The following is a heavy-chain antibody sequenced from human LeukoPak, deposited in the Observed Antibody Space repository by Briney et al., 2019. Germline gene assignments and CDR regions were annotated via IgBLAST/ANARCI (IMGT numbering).Heavy chain of an antibody. J-gene: IGHJ4*02. CDR2: INHSERT. CDR3: ARGRRYCTGVCYSGGLDF. D-gene: IGHD2-8*02. CDR1: GGSFSGYF. Sequence: SETLSLTCGVYGGSFSGYFWSWIRQPPGKGLEWIGEINHSERTNYNPSLMGRVTMSVDTSKKQFSLKLSAVTAADTAVYYCARGRRYCTGVCYSGGLDFWGQGTLVTVSS. V-gene: IGHV4-34*01.